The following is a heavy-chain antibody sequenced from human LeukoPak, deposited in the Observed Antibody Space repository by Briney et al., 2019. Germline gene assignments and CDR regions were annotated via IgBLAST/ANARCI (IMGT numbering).Heavy chain of an antibody. Sequence: SVKVSCKASGGTFSSYAISWVRQAPGQGLEWMGGIIPIFGTANYAQKFQGRVTITTDESTSTAYMELSSLRSEDTAVYYCARGIAAAGRGVNYYYYMDVWGKGTTVTVSS. J-gene: IGHJ6*03. CDR2: IIPIFGTA. CDR1: GGTFSSYA. V-gene: IGHV1-69*05. CDR3: ARGIAAAGRGVNYYYYMDV. D-gene: IGHD6-13*01.